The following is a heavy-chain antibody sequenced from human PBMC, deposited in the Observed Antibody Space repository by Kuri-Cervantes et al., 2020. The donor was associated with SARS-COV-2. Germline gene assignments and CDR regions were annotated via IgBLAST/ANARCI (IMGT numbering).Heavy chain of an antibody. D-gene: IGHD5-18*01. V-gene: IGHV2-5*02. CDR1: GFSLSTSGEG. Sequence: SGPTLVKPTQTLTLTCTFSGFSLSTSGEGVGWIRQPPGKALEWLALIYWDDDKRYSPSLKSRLTIPKDTSKNQVVLTMTNMDPVDTATYYCARSETWIHPRYEGWFDPWGQGTLVTVSS. CDR3: ARSETWIHPRYEGWFDP. J-gene: IGHJ5*02. CDR2: IYWDDDK.